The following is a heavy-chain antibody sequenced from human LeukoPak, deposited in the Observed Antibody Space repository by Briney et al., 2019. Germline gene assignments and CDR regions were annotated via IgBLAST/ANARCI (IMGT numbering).Heavy chain of an antibody. CDR2: IYYSGST. V-gene: IGHV4-59*11. D-gene: IGHD6-13*01. CDR1: GGSITSHY. CDR3: ARTLAAATYYFDY. Sequence: PSETLSLNCTVSGGSITSHYWSWIRQPPGKGLEWIGYIYYSGSTNYNPSLKSRVTMSVDTSGNQFSLKLSSVIAADTAMYYCARTLAAATYYFDYWGQGTLVTVSS. J-gene: IGHJ4*02.